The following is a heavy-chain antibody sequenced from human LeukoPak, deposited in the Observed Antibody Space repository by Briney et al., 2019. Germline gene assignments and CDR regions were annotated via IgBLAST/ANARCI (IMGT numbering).Heavy chain of an antibody. CDR2: ISRRSRHV. Sequence: GGSLRLSCTASGFSFSDYSMNWVRQAPGKGLEWVSSISRRSRHVYYAGSVKGRFTISRDNAWNSLYLQMNSLRAEDMAVYFCVRDLLGSGSTTAYLHHWGQGTPVTVSS. J-gene: IGHJ1*01. CDR1: GFSFSDYS. D-gene: IGHD1-1*01. CDR3: VRDLLGSGSTTAYLHH. V-gene: IGHV3-21*01.